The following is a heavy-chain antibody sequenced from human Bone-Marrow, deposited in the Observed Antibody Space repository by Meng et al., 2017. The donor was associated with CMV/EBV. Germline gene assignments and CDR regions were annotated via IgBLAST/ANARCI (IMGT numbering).Heavy chain of an antibody. Sequence: GESLKISCAASGTTVSSNYMSWVRQAPGKGLEWVSVIFSDGTTYYADSVKGRFTISRENAKNSLYLQMNSLRAGDTAVYYCARDKGYGMDVWGQGTTVTVSS. CDR2: IFSDGTT. CDR3: ARDKGYGMDV. CDR1: GTTVSSNY. V-gene: IGHV3-66*01. J-gene: IGHJ6*02.